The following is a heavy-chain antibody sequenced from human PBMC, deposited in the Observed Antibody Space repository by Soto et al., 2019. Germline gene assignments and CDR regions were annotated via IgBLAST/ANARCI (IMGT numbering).Heavy chain of an antibody. J-gene: IGHJ1*01. CDR3: AKGHSDGYYYDSSGYFEYFQH. D-gene: IGHD3-22*01. CDR1: GFTFSSYG. CDR2: ISYDGSNK. V-gene: IGHV3-30*18. Sequence: GGSLRLSCAASGFTFSSYGMHWVRQAPGKGLEWVAVISYDGSNKYYADSVKGRFTISRDNSKNTLYLQMNSLRAGDTAVYYCAKGHSDGYYYDSSGYFEYFQHWGQGTLVTVSS.